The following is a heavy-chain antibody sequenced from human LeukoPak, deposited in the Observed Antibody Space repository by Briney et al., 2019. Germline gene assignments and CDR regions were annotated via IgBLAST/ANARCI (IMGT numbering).Heavy chain of an antibody. V-gene: IGHV1-2*06. J-gene: IGHJ3*02. D-gene: IGHD4-17*01. CDR1: GYTFTGYY. CDR3: ARDLIYGDYAFDI. Sequence: GASVKASCKASGYTFTGYYMHWVRQVPGQGLEWMGRITPNSGGTNYAQKFQGRVTMTRDTSISTAYMELSRLRSDDTAVYYCARDLIYGDYAFDIWGQGTMVTVSS. CDR2: ITPNSGGT.